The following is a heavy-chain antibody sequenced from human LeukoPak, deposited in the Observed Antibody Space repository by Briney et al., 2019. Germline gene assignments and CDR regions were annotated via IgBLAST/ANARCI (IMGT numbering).Heavy chain of an antibody. V-gene: IGHV1-18*01. CDR1: GYALTSYG. CDR3: ARGTRGSFFWG. J-gene: IGHJ3*01. Sequence: ASQKVSCKPSGYALTSYGISRVRHAPGQGLEWMGWISAYSGNTNYAQKFQGRVAMTTDRSRTTAFIEVTSLTYDDTAVYYCARGTRGSFFWGWGQGAMVTV. CDR2: ISAYSGNT. D-gene: IGHD3-16*01.